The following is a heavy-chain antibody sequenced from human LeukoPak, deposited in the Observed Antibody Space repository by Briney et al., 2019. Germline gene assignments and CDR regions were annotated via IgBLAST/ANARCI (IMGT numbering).Heavy chain of an antibody. CDR2: IYSGGST. CDR1: GFTVSSNY. CDR3: AGRYSSSWPDLYYYYYGMDV. V-gene: IGHV3-66*01. D-gene: IGHD6-13*01. J-gene: IGHJ6*02. Sequence: GGSLRLSCAASGFTVSSNYMSWARQAPGKGLEWVSVIYSGGSTYYADSVKGRFTISRDNSKNTLYLQMNSLRAEDTAVYYCAGRYSSSWPDLYYYYYGMDVWGQGTTVTVSS.